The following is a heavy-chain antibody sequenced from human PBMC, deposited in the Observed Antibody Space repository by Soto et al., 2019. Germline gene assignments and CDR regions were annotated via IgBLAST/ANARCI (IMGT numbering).Heavy chain of an antibody. J-gene: IGHJ5*02. CDR1: GASIRSSTFY. CDR3: ARGSEALWFGEPLEWFDP. V-gene: IGHV4-61*05. CDR2: IYYSGST. Sequence: SETLSLTCTVSGASIRSSTFYWGWIRQPPGKGLEWIGYIYYSGSTNYNPSLKSRVTISVDTSKNQFSLKLSSVTAADTAVYYCARGSEALWFGEPLEWFDPWGQGTQVTVSS. D-gene: IGHD3-10*01.